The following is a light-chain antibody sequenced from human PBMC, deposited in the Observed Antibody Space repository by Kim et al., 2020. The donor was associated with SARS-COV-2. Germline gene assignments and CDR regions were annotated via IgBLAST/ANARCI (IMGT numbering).Light chain of an antibody. CDR2: SDL. V-gene: IGLV1-44*01. CDR1: GSNIGINT. J-gene: IGLJ3*02. CDR3: ATWDDSLNAWV. Sequence: SVLTQPPSASGTPGQRVTISCSGSGSNIGINTVNWYQQFPGTAPKLLIYSDLQRPSGVPDRFSASKSGTSASLAISGLRSGDEAAYYCATWDDSLNAWVFGGGTKVTVL.